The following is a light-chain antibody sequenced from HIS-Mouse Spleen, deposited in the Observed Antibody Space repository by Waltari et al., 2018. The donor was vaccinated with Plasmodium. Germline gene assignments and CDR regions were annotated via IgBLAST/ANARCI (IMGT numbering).Light chain of an antibody. Sequence: EIVMTQSPATLSVSPGERATLSCRASQSVSSNLAWYQQKPGQVPRLLIYGASTRATGIPARFSGSGSGTEFTLTISRLQSEDFAVYYCQQYNNWSFTFGPGTKVDIK. CDR2: GAS. CDR1: QSVSSN. V-gene: IGKV3-15*01. CDR3: QQYNNWSFT. J-gene: IGKJ3*01.